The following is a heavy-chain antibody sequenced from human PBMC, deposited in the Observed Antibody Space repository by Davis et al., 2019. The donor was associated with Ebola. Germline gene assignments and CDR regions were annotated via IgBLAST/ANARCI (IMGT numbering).Heavy chain of an antibody. CDR1: GFTFSTYT. CDR2: ISISSAFI. D-gene: IGHD6-19*01. J-gene: IGHJ3*02. CDR3: AGGESGWDASDI. Sequence: GGSLRHSCAASGFTFSTYTMTWVRQAPGKGLEWVSSISISSAFIYYADSVKGRFTVSRDNAKSSLSLQMNSLRAEDTAVYYCAGGESGWDASDIWGRGTMVTVSS. V-gene: IGHV3-21*01.